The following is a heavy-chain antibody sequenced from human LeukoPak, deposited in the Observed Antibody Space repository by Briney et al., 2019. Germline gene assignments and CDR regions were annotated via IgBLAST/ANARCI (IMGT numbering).Heavy chain of an antibody. V-gene: IGHV1-18*01. CDR3: ARGLRQAYSSSPPFFDY. J-gene: IGHJ4*02. Sequence: ASVKVSCKASGYTFTSYGISWVRQAPGQGLEWMGWISAYNGNTNYAQKLQGRVTMTTDTSTSTAYMELRSLRSDDTAVYYCARGLRQAYSSSPPFFDYWGQGTLVTVSS. CDR2: ISAYNGNT. CDR1: GYTFTSYG. D-gene: IGHD6-6*01.